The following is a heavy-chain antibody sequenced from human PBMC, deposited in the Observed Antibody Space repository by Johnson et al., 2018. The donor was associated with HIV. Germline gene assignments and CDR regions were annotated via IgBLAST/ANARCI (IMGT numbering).Heavy chain of an antibody. J-gene: IGHJ3*02. CDR1: GFTFSSYS. Sequence: VQLVESGGGLVQPGGSLRLSCAASGFTFSSYSMSWVRQAPGKGLEWVSAISGSGGSTYYADSVKGRFTISRDNSKNTLYLQMNSLRPEDTAVYFCAREKGMTTIRDAFDIWGQGTMGTVSS. CDR2: ISGSGGST. V-gene: IGHV3-23*04. D-gene: IGHD5-24*01. CDR3: AREKGMTTIRDAFDI.